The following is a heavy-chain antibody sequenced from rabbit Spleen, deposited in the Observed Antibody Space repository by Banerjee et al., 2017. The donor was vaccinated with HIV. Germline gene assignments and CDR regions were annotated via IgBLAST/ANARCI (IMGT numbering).Heavy chain of an antibody. Sequence: QEQLVESGGGLVKPEGSLTLSCTASGFSFSNKAVMCWVRQAPGKGLEWIACIYAGTIGSTYSASWAKGRFTCSKTSSTTVTLQMTSLTAADTATYFCARDAGTSFSTYGMDLWGQGTLVTV. V-gene: IGHV1S45*01. CDR2: IYAGTIGST. D-gene: IGHD8-1*01. CDR3: ARDAGTSFSTYGMDL. CDR1: GFSFSNKAV. J-gene: IGHJ6*01.